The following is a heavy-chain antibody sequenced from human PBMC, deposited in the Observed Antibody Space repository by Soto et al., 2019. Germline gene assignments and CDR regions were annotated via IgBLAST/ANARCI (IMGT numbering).Heavy chain of an antibody. CDR3: ARDGSTIFGVVITGYYYYMDV. Sequence: QVQLVQSGAEVKKPGASVKVSCKASGYTFTSYGIIWVRQAPGQGLEWMGWISAYNGNTNYAQKLQGRVTMTTDTYTSTAYMELSSLRSDDTAVYYCARDGSTIFGVVITGYYYYMDVWGKGTTVTVSS. V-gene: IGHV1-18*01. CDR1: GYTFTSYG. CDR2: ISAYNGNT. D-gene: IGHD3-3*01. J-gene: IGHJ6*03.